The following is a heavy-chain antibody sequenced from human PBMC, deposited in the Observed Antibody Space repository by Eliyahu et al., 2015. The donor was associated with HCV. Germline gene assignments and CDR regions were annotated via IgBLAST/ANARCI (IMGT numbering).Heavy chain of an antibody. D-gene: IGHD6-6*01. CDR2: IYWDGDK. J-gene: IGHJ4*02. CDR1: GFSLGTSGVS. CDR3: VHSGLGTSSSNFDY. V-gene: IGHV2-5*02. Sequence: QITLKESGPTLVQSPQTLTLTCTFSGFSLGTSGVSVGWIRQPPGKALEWFALIYWDGDKRYSPSLKSRLTITKDTSKNQVVLTMTNMDPVDTATYYCVHSGLGTSSSNFDYWGQGTLVTVSS.